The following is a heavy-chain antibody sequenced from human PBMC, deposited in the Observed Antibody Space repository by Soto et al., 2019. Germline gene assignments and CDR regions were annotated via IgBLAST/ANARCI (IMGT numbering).Heavy chain of an antibody. CDR2: INPSGGST. CDR3: ARVRDGYNYSYFDY. J-gene: IGHJ4*02. CDR1: GYTFTSYY. Sequence: QVQLVQSGAEVKKPGASVMVSCKASGYTFTSYYIHWVRQAPGQGLEWMGIINPSGGSTTYAQKFQGRVTMTGDMSTSTGYMEVSSLRSEDTAMYYCARVRDGYNYSYFDYWGPGTLITVSS. V-gene: IGHV1-46*01. D-gene: IGHD5-12*01.